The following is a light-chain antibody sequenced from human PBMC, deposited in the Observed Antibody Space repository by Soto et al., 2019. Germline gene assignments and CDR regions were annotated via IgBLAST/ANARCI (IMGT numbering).Light chain of an antibody. CDR3: QSYDAGLSGV. CDR1: SSNIGAGYD. J-gene: IGLJ3*02. Sequence: QSVLTQPPSVSGAPGQTVTISCTGSSSNIGAGYDVHWYQRVSGTAPKLLIYGKNNRPSGVPDRFSGSKSGTSASLVITGLQTEDEADYFCQSYDAGLSGVFGGGTKLTVL. V-gene: IGLV1-40*01. CDR2: GKN.